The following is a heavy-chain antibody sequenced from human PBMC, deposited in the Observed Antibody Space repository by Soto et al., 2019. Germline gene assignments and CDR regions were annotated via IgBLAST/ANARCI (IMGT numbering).Heavy chain of an antibody. V-gene: IGHV4-30-4*01. Sequence: SETLSLTCTVSGGSISSGDCYWSWIRQPPGKGLEWIGYIYYSGSTYYNPSLKSRVTISVDTSKNQFSLKLSSVTAADTAVYYCASYGSGSFDYWGQGTLVTVSS. CDR1: GGSISSGDCY. J-gene: IGHJ4*02. CDR3: ASYGSGSFDY. CDR2: IYYSGST. D-gene: IGHD3-10*01.